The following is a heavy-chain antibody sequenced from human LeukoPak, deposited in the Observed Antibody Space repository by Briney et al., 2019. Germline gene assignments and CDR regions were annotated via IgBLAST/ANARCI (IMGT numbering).Heavy chain of an antibody. Sequence: GESLKISCKGSGYSFTSYWIGWVRQMPGKGLEWMGIIYPGDSDTRYSPSFQGQVTISADKSISTAYLQWSSLKASDTAMYYCARRRLERSGNNWFDPWGQGTLVTVSS. CDR2: IYPGDSDT. CDR3: ARRRLERSGNNWFDP. V-gene: IGHV5-51*01. J-gene: IGHJ5*02. CDR1: GYSFTSYW. D-gene: IGHD3-10*01.